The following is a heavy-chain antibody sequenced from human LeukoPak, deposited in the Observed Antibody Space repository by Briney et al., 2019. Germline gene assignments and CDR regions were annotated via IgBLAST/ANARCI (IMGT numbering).Heavy chain of an antibody. CDR3: ARAAQNWNNAPYFDY. Sequence: SETLSLTCAVSGGSVSSGSYYWSWIRQQPGKGLEWIGYIYYSGSTYYNPSLKSRLTISLDTSKNQFSLKLTSLTAADTAIYFCARAAQNWNNAPYFDYWGQGTLVTVSS. CDR1: GGSVSSGSYY. D-gene: IGHD1/OR15-1a*01. CDR2: IYYSGST. V-gene: IGHV4-31*11. J-gene: IGHJ4*02.